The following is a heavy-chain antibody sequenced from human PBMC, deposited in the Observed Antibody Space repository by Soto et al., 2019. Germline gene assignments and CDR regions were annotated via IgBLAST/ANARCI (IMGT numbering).Heavy chain of an antibody. CDR3: ARSSVPPYCMRISFYSVDY. CDR2: TTAGNGNT. J-gene: IGHJ4*02. CDR1: GYSFTTFG. Sequence: QVQLVQSGAEVKKPGASVKLSCKASGYSFTTFGIHWVRQAPGQRPEWMGWTTAGNGNTRSPQRFQRRITITRNTTANTGGMELPHLRSEDTSVAYWARSSVPPYCMRISFYSVDYWGQGTLVTFSS. V-gene: IGHV1-3*01. D-gene: IGHD2-2*01.